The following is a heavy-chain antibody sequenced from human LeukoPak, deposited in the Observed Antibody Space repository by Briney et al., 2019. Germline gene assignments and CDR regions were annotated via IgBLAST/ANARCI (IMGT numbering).Heavy chain of an antibody. Sequence: ASVKVSCKASGYTFTNYAISWVRQAPGQGLEWMGWISAYNGNTNFIQKLQGRVTMTTDTSTSTAYMELRSLRSDDTAVYYCARLRDYYDSSGYPPDYWGQGTLVTVSS. D-gene: IGHD3-22*01. V-gene: IGHV1-18*01. CDR3: ARLRDYYDSSGYPPDY. CDR2: ISAYNGNT. CDR1: GYTFTNYA. J-gene: IGHJ4*02.